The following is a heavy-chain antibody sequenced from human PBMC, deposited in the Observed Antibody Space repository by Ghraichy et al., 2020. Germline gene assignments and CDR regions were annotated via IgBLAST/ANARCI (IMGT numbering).Heavy chain of an antibody. CDR2: TYYGSKWFT. CDR1: GDSVSSSSSA. CDR3: ARGPRGSSWHWFDP. J-gene: IGHJ5*02. V-gene: IGHV6-1*01. D-gene: IGHD6-13*01. Sequence: SQTLSTCAISGDSVSSSSSAWNWIRQSPSGGLEWLGRTYYGSKWFTDYAVSMRGRMTINPDTSKSQISLQLNSVTPEDTAVYYCARGPRGSSWHWFDPWGQGTLVTVSS.